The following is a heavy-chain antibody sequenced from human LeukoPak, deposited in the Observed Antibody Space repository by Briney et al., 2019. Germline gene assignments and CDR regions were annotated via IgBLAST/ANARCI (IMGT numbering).Heavy chain of an antibody. CDR3: ARHRPSSGIFFGFDP. Sequence: SETLSLTCTVSGGSISSYYWSWIRQPPGKGLEWIGYIYTSGSTNYNPSLKSRVTISVDTSKNQFSLKLSSVTAADTAVYYCARHRPSSGIFFGFDPWGQGALVTVSS. V-gene: IGHV4-4*09. CDR2: IYTSGST. CDR1: GGSISSYY. D-gene: IGHD3-22*01. J-gene: IGHJ5*02.